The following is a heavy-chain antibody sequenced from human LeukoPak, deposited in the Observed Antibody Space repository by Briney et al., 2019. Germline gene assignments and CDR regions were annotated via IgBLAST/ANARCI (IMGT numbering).Heavy chain of an antibody. Sequence: GGSLRLSCAASGFTFGTYAMNWVRQAPGKELEWLSYITSSSGTIYYADSVTGRFTVSRDNAKNSLYLQMNSLRQEDTAVYYCARAIGYFDSWGQGTLVTVSS. J-gene: IGHJ4*02. CDR1: GFTFGTYA. CDR3: ARAIGYFDS. D-gene: IGHD1-26*01. CDR2: ITSSSGTI. V-gene: IGHV3-48*02.